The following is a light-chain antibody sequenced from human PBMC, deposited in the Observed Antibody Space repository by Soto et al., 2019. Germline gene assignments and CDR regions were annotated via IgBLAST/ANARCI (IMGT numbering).Light chain of an antibody. CDR1: QSVSVY. V-gene: IGKV3-11*01. J-gene: IGKJ4*01. CDR3: QQRSNWPL. Sequence: EIVLTQSPDILSLSPGERATLSCRASQSVSVYLAWYQQRPGQAPRLLIYDTSNRATGIPARFSGSGSGTDFTLTISSLEPEDFAVYYCQQRSNWPLFGGGTKVEIK. CDR2: DTS.